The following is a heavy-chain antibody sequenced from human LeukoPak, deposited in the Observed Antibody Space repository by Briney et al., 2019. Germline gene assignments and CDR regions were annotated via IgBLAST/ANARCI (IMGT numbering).Heavy chain of an antibody. V-gene: IGHV1-2*06. CDR3: ARDWADYCSGGSCYYS. CDR2: INPNSGGT. CDR1: GCTFTDYY. J-gene: IGHJ4*02. Sequence: ASVKVSCKASGCTFTDYYMHWVRQAPGQGLEWMGRINPNSGGTNYAQKFQGRVTMTRDTSISTAYMELSRLRSDDTAVYYCARDWADYCSGGSCYYSWGQGTLVTVSS. D-gene: IGHD2-15*01.